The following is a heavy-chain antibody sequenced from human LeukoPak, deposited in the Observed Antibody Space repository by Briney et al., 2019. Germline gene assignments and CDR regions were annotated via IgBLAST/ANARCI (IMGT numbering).Heavy chain of an antibody. CDR3: AREAGDTAAGTYMDV. J-gene: IGHJ6*02. CDR2: IYYSGST. V-gene: IGHV4-31*03. Sequence: SETLSLTCTVSGGSISSGGYYWSWIRQHPGKGLEWIGYIYYSGSTYYNPSPKSRVTISVDTSKNQFSLKLSSVTAADTAVYYCAREAGDTAAGTYMDVWGQGTTVTVSS. CDR1: GGSISSGGYY. D-gene: IGHD6-13*01.